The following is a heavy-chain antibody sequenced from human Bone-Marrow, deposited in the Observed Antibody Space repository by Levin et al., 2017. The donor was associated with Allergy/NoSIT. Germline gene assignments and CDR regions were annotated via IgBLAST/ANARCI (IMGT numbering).Heavy chain of an antibody. J-gene: IGHJ3*01. CDR3: ASQVSLSTGYYSVFDV. CDR1: GDSINNNSHF. Sequence: PGGSLRLSCTVSGDSINNNSHFWGWIRQPPGKGLEWIGTIYYSGSTYYNPSLRSRVIISVDTSKNQFSLRLTSVTAADTSVYYCASQVSLSTGYYSVFDVWGQGTMVSVSS. V-gene: IGHV4-39*01. CDR2: IYYSGST. D-gene: IGHD3-9*01.